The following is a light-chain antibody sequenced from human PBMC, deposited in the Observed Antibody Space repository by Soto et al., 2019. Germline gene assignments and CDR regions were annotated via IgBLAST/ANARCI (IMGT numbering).Light chain of an antibody. Sequence: EIVMTQSPATLSVSPGGRATLSCRASQSISGALAWYQQKPGQAPRLLIYGASTRATSFPARFSGSGSGTDFTLTISGLQSEDFAVYYCQQYNNWPWTFGQGTKVDIK. CDR1: QSISGA. J-gene: IGKJ1*01. CDR3: QQYNNWPWT. V-gene: IGKV3-15*01. CDR2: GAS.